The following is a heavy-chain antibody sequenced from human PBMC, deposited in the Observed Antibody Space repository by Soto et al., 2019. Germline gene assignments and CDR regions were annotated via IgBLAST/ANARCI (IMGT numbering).Heavy chain of an antibody. V-gene: IGHV1-69*12. D-gene: IGHD6-13*01. CDR2: IIPIFGTA. J-gene: IGHJ5*02. Sequence: QVQLVQSGAEVKKPGSSVKVSCKASGGTFSSYAISWVRQAPGQGLEWMGGIIPIFGTANYAQKFQGRVTITADEPTSPAYMELSRLRSEATAVYYCARGAVAPAGTLIPNWFDPWGQGTLVTVSS. CDR3: ARGAVAPAGTLIPNWFDP. CDR1: GGTFSSYA.